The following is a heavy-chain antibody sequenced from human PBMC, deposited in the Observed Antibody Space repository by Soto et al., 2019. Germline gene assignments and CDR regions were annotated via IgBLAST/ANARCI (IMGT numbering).Heavy chain of an antibody. CDR2: ISSSSSTI. Sequence: GGSLRLSCAASGFTFSSYSMNWVRQAPGKGLEWVSYISSSSSTIYYADSVKGRFTISRDNAKNSLYLQMNSLRDEDTAVYYCARVKGSGWYRYFDYWGQGTLVTVSS. CDR3: ARVKGSGWYRYFDY. D-gene: IGHD6-19*01. CDR1: GFTFSSYS. J-gene: IGHJ4*02. V-gene: IGHV3-48*02.